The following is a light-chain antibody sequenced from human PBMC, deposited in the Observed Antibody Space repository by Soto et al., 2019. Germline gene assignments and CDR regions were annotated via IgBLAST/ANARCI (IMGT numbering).Light chain of an antibody. CDR2: DVS. Sequence: ALTPPASLSGSPGPSINISCTGTSSDVGGYNYVSWYQQHPGKAPKLMIYDVSNRPSGVSNRFSGSKSGNTASLTISGLQAEDEADYYCSSYTSSSTPFVFGTGTKVTV. CDR1: SSDVGGYNY. V-gene: IGLV2-14*01. CDR3: SSYTSSSTPFV. J-gene: IGLJ1*01.